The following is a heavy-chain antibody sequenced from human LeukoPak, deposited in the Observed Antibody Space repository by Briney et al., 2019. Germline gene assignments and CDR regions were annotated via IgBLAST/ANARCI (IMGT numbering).Heavy chain of an antibody. V-gene: IGHV3-23*01. D-gene: IGHD5-24*01. CDR1: GFTFSSYA. CDR2: VGGSSSTT. J-gene: IGHJ4*02. CDR3: AKIKPDDYNVYYFDS. Sequence: PGGSLRLSCAASGFTFSSYAMSWVRQAPGKGLEWVSTVGGSSSTTYYADSVKGRFTISRDNSKDTLYLQMNSLRADDTAVYHCAKIKPDDYNVYYFDSWGQGTLVIVSS.